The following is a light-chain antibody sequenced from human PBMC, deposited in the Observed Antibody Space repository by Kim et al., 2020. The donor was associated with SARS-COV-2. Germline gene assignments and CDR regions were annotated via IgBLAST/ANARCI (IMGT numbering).Light chain of an antibody. J-gene: IGKJ4*01. Sequence: PASISCKYSRSLLHRDRKTYLSWYLQRPGQSPQLLIYEVSSRFSGVSDRFSGSGSGTDFTLEISRVEAEDVGTYYCMQGIDLALTFGGGTKVDIK. CDR3: MQGIDLALT. CDR2: EVS. CDR1: RSLLHRDRKTY. V-gene: IGKV2-29*02.